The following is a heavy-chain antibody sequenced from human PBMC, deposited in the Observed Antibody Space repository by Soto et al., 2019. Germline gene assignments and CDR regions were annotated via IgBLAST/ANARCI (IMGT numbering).Heavy chain of an antibody. CDR1: GFTFSSYS. CDR2: ISSSSSYI. CDR3: ARSPRRDYYYMDV. J-gene: IGHJ6*03. V-gene: IGHV3-21*01. Sequence: GGSLRLSCAASGFTFSSYSMNWVRQAPGKGLEWVSSISSSSSYIYYADSVKGRFTISRDNAKNSLYLQMNSLRAEDTAVYYCARSPRRDYYYMDVWGKGTTVTVSS.